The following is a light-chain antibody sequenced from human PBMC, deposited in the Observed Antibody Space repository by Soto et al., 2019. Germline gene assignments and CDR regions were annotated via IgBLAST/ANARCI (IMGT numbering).Light chain of an antibody. Sequence: DIVLTQSPATLSLTPGERDTISCRAGQSVITNLAWYQQRPCQAPRLLIYDASYRATAIPARFSGSGSGTDFTLTISSLEPEEFGVYYSQHPFNWPWKYGQGTKVDIK. J-gene: IGKJ1*01. CDR3: QHPFNWPWK. CDR1: QSVITN. CDR2: DAS. V-gene: IGKV3-11*01.